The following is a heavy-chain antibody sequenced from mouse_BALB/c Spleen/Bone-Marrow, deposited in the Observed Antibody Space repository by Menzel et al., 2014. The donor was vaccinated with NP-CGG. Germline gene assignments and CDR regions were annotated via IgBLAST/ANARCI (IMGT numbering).Heavy chain of an antibody. Sequence: DVHLVESGPELVKPGASMKISCKASGYSFTGYTTNWVKQSHGKNLEWIGLINPYNGGTSYNQKFKGKATLTVDKSSSTAYMELLSLTSEDSAVYYCARWDYYGYAMDYWGQGTSVTVSS. CDR1: GYSFTGYT. CDR2: INPYNGGT. D-gene: IGHD1-1*01. V-gene: IGHV1-18*01. CDR3: ARWDYYGYAMDY. J-gene: IGHJ4*01.